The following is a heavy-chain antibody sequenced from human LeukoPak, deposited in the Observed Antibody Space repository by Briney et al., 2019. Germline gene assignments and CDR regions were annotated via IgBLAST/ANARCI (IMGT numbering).Heavy chain of an antibody. J-gene: IGHJ5*02. Sequence: GASVKVSCKASGYSFSSYYMHWVRQAPGQGLEWMGIINPSGGSTSYAQKSQGRVTMTRDTSTSTVYMDLSSLRSEDTAVYYCARSYGDYAFDPWGQGTLVTVSS. CDR2: INPSGGST. CDR1: GYSFSSYY. CDR3: ARSYGDYAFDP. D-gene: IGHD4-17*01. V-gene: IGHV1-46*01.